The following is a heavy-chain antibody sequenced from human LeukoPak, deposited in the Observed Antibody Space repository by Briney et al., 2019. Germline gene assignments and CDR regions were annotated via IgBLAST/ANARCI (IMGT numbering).Heavy chain of an antibody. J-gene: IGHJ4*02. CDR3: TRVGYIDEGIDY. V-gene: IGHV3-7*04. CDR1: GFPFSSYW. Sequence: GGTLRLSCVASGFPFSSYWMTWVRQAPGKGLEWVANIKQDGSKKSYVDSVKGRFTISRDNAKNSLYLQMNSLRAEDTAIYYCTRVGYIDEGIDYWGQGTLVTVSS. CDR2: IKQDGSKK. D-gene: IGHD5-24*01.